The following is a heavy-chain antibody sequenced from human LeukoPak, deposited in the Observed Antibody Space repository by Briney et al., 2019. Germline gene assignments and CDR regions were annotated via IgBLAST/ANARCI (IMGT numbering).Heavy chain of an antibody. CDR1: GCSISSYY. CDR3: ARDLSVWGSYRSNWFDP. CDR2: IYYGGST. V-gene: IGHV4-59*01. J-gene: IGHJ5*02. D-gene: IGHD3-16*02. Sequence: SETLSLTCTVSGCSISSYYWSWIRQPPGKGLEWIGYIYYGGSTNYNPSLKSRDTISVDTSKNQFSLKLSSVTAADTAVYYCARDLSVWGSYRSNWFDPWGQGTLVTVSS.